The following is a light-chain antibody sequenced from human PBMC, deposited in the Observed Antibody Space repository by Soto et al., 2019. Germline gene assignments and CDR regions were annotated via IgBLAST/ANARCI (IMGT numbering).Light chain of an antibody. CDR3: QQSYSTPLT. V-gene: IGKV1-39*01. Sequence: DIQMTQSPSSLSASVGDRVTITCRASQSISSYLNWYQQKPWKAPKLLIYAASSVQSGVPSRFSVSGSVTDFTLTISSQQPEDFATYYGQQSYSTPLTFGGGTKVEIK. CDR1: QSISSY. J-gene: IGKJ4*01. CDR2: AAS.